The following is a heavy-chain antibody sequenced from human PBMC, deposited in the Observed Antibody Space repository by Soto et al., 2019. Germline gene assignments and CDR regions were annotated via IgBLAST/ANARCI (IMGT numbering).Heavy chain of an antibody. CDR2: ISASGDST. CDR1: GFTFSTYA. CDR3: ASYYSVSGSHHDVFDI. V-gene: IGHV3-23*01. Sequence: EVQLLESGGGLVQPGGSLRLSCAASGFTFSTYAMTWVRQPPGKGLNWVCAISASGDSTYYADSVKGRFTISRDNSKDTLYLQMNSLRAEDTAVYYCASYYSVSGSHHDVFDIWGQGTMVTVSS. J-gene: IGHJ3*02. D-gene: IGHD3-10*01.